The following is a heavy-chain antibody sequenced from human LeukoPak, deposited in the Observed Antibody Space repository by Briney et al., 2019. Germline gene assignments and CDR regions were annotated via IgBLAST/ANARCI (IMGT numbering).Heavy chain of an antibody. Sequence: PSETLSLTCAVSGGSFSGYYWSWIRQPPGKGLEWIGEINHSGSTNYNPSLKSRVTISVDTSKNQFSLKLSSVTAADTAVYYCASPARVSSLDYWGQGTLVTVSS. CDR1: GGSFSGYY. CDR2: INHSGST. D-gene: IGHD5-18*01. CDR3: ASPARVSSLDY. V-gene: IGHV4-34*01. J-gene: IGHJ4*02.